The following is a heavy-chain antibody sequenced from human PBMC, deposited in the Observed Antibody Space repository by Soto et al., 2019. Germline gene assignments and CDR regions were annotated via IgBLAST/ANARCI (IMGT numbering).Heavy chain of an antibody. J-gene: IGHJ4*02. D-gene: IGHD3-22*01. CDR1: GFTFSSYG. V-gene: IGHV3-33*01. CDR3: ARDTVDSSGYYYRDY. CDR2: IWYDGSNK. Sequence: GGSLRLSCAASGFTFSSYGMHWVRQAPGKGLEWVAVIWYDGSNKYYADSVKGRFTISRDNSKNTLYLQMNSLRAEDTAVYYCARDTVDSSGYYYRDYWGQGTLVTVSS.